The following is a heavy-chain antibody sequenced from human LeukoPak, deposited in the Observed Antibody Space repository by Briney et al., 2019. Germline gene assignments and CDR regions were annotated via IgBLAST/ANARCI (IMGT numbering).Heavy chain of an antibody. CDR3: ARHEDYGDYVSEFDY. D-gene: IGHD4-17*01. CDR1: GGSISSSSYY. CDR2: IYYSGST. V-gene: IGHV4-39*01. Sequence: PSETLSLTCTVSGGSISSSSYYWGWIRQPPGKGLEWIGSIYYSGSTYYNPSLKSRVTISVETSKNQFSLKLSSVTAADTAVYYCARHEDYGDYVSEFDYWGQGTLVTVSS. J-gene: IGHJ4*02.